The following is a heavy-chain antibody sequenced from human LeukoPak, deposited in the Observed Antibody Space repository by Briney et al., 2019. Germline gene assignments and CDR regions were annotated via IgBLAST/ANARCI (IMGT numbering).Heavy chain of an antibody. D-gene: IGHD3-10*01. CDR2: INPNSGGT. J-gene: IGHJ4*02. Sequence: ASVTVSCTASGYTFTGYYMHWVRQAPGQGLEWMGWINPNSGGTNYAQKFQGRVTMTRDTSISTAYMELSRLRSDDTAVYYCARAKSRGVIITSPLGYWGQGTLVTVFS. CDR1: GYTFTGYY. CDR3: ARAKSRGVIITSPLGY. V-gene: IGHV1-2*02.